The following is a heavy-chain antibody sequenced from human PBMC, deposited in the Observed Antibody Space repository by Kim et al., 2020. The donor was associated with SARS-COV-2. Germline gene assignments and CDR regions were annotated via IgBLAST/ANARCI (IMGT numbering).Heavy chain of an antibody. V-gene: IGHV1-69*04. Sequence: GIANYAQKFQGRVTSTADKSTSTAYMELSSLRSEDTAVYYCAREDGNSIYWGQGTLVTVSS. J-gene: IGHJ4*02. CDR2: GIA. D-gene: IGHD4-4*01. CDR3: AREDGNSIY.